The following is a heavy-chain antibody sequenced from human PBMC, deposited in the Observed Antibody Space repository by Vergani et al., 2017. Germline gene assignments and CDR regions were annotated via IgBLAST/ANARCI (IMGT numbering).Heavy chain of an antibody. CDR2: IYVSGIT. V-gene: IGHV4-61*02. CDR3: ARALKLRYSPFGDYYYYGMDV. Sequence: QVQLQESGPGLVKPSQTLSLTCTVSGASINNDFYYWHWIRQPAGKGLEWIGRIYVSGITDYNSSLQSRVSMSVDTSKNQFSLTLTSVTAADTAVYYCARALKLRYSPFGDYYYYGMDVWGQGTTVTVSS. D-gene: IGHD3-9*01. CDR1: GASINNDFYY. J-gene: IGHJ6*02.